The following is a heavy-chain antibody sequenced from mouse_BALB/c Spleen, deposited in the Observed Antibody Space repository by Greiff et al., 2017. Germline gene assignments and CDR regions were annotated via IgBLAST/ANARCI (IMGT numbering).Heavy chain of an antibody. CDR2: IDPETGGT. CDR3: TSMITTRHWYFDV. V-gene: IGHV1-15*01. Sequence: QVQLQQSGAELVRPGASVTLSCKASGYTFTDYEMHWVKQTPVHGLEWIGAIDPETGGTAYNQKFKGKATLTADKSSSTAYMELRSLTSEDSAVYYCTSMITTRHWYFDVWGAGTTVTVSS. J-gene: IGHJ1*01. D-gene: IGHD2-4*01. CDR1: GYTFTDYE.